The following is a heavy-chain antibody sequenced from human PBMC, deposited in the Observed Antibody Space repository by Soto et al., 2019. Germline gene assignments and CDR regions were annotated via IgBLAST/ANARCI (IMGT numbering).Heavy chain of an antibody. V-gene: IGHV6-1*01. CDR1: GDSVSSNSAA. CDR3: AREHYDILTGYSPYYYYGMDV. Sequence: SQTLSLTCAISGDSVSSNSAAWNWIRQSPSRGLEWLGRTYYRSKWYNDYAVSVKSRITINPDTSKNQFSLQLNSVTPEDTAVYYCAREHYDILTGYSPYYYYGMDVWGQGTTVTVSS. J-gene: IGHJ6*02. D-gene: IGHD3-9*01. CDR2: TYYRSKWYN.